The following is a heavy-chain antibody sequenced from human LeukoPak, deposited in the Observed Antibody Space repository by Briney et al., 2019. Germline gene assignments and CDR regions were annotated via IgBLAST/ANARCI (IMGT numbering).Heavy chain of an antibody. CDR1: GYSISSGYY. CDR2: ICHSGST. CDR3: ARTLGYRSSTSCYRRFDP. J-gene: IGHJ5*02. D-gene: IGHD2-2*01. V-gene: IGHV4-38-2*01. Sequence: PSETLSLACAVSGYSISSGYYWGWIRQPPGKGLERIGTICHSGSTYYNPSLKSRVTISVDTSKNQFSLKLSSVTAADTAVYYCARTLGYRSSTSCYRRFDPWGQGTLVTVSS.